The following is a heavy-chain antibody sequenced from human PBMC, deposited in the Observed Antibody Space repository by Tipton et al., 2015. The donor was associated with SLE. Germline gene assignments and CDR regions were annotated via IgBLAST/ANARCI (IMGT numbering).Heavy chain of an antibody. D-gene: IGHD2-21*01. CDR3: ARVTVVVIAPDY. CDR2: IYHSGST. Sequence: TLSLTCAVSGYSISSGYYWGWIRQPSGKGLEWIGSIYHSGSTYYNPSLKSRVTISVDTSKNQFSLKLSSVTAADTAVYYCARVTVVVIAPDYWGQGTLVTVSS. V-gene: IGHV4-38-2*01. CDR1: GYSISSGYY. J-gene: IGHJ4*02.